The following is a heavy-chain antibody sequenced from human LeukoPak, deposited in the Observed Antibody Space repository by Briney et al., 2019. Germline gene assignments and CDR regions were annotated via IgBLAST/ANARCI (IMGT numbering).Heavy chain of an antibody. Sequence: GGSLRLSCAASGFTFSSYGMHWVRQAPGKGLEWVAVISYDGSNKYYADSVKGRFTISRDNSKNTLYLQMNSLGAEDTAVYYCAKESVTSAFDYWGQGTLVTVSS. V-gene: IGHV3-30*18. J-gene: IGHJ4*02. CDR2: ISYDGSNK. D-gene: IGHD4-17*01. CDR3: AKESVTSAFDY. CDR1: GFTFSSYG.